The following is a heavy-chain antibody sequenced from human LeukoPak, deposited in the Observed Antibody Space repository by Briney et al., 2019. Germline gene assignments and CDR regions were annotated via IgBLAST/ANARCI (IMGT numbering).Heavy chain of an antibody. V-gene: IGHV4-39*01. J-gene: IGHJ4*02. CDR1: GGSISSSSYY. CDR3: YSSGWYTFDY. Sequence: SETLSLTCTVSGGSISSSSYYWGWLRQPPGKGLEWIGSIYYSGSTYYNPSLKSRVTISVDTSKNQFSLKLSSVTAADTAVYYCYSSGWYTFDYWGQGTLVTVSS. D-gene: IGHD6-19*01. CDR2: IYYSGST.